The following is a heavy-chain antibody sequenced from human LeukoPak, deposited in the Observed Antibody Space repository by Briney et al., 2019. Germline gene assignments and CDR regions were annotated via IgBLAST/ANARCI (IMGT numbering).Heavy chain of an antibody. CDR1: GYTFTAYY. CDR3: ARDRNWNYGVLATYNWFDP. D-gene: IGHD1-7*01. Sequence: ASVKVSCKASGYTFTAYYMHWVRQAPGQGLEWMGWINPNSGGTNYAQKFQGRVTMTRDTSISTAYMELSRLRSDDTAVYYCARDRNWNYGVLATYNWFDPWGQGTLVTVSS. CDR2: INPNSGGT. V-gene: IGHV1-2*02. J-gene: IGHJ5*02.